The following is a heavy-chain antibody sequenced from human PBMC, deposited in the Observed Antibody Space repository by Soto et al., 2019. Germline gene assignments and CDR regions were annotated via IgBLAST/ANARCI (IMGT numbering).Heavy chain of an antibody. CDR1: GGTFSISA. D-gene: IGHD6-13*01. CDR3: ARIAAPGTN. V-gene: IGHV1-69*04. CDR2: IIRILGVA. Sequence: QVQLVQSGAEVKKPGSSVKVSCKASGGTFSISAISWVRQAPGQGLEWMGGIIRILGVANYAQKFQGRVTMSADESTSTAYMELSTLRSEDTAVYYCARIAAPGTNWGQGTLVTVSS. J-gene: IGHJ4*02.